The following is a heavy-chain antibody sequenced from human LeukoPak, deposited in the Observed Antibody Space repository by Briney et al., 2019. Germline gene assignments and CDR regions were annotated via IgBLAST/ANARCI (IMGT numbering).Heavy chain of an antibody. V-gene: IGHV3-30-3*01. Sequence: GGSLRLSCVASGFTFTDCFMSWVRQAPGKGLEWVAVISYDGSNKYYADSVKGRFTISRDNSKNTLYLQMNSLRAEDTAVYYCAREPWTLATISRGRGYFDYWGQGTLVTVSS. D-gene: IGHD5-24*01. CDR1: GFTFTDCF. CDR3: AREPWTLATISRGRGYFDY. CDR2: ISYDGSNK. J-gene: IGHJ4*02.